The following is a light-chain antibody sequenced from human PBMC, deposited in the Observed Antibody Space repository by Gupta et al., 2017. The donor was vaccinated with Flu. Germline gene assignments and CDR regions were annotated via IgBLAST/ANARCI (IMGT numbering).Light chain of an antibody. J-gene: IGLJ7*01. V-gene: IGLV1-44*01. CDR3: SSSDDSMRGQCV. CDR1: SSSIGSNT. Sequence: QSGLTQPPSASGTPGQRVSISCSGSSSSIGSNTVNWYQHLPGTAPTLLIYCKNQRPSGVPDRFSCATSCTSASPVISGLQAEDEAEDYWSSSDDSMRGQCVFGGGTHMTVL. CDR2: CKN.